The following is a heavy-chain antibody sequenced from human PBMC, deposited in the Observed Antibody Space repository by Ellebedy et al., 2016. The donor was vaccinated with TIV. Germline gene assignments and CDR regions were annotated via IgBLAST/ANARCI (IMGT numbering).Heavy chain of an antibody. V-gene: IGHV4-34*01. CDR1: GASFSGYY. CDR3: ARGQSQAARPRVLAY. CDR2: INHSGST. D-gene: IGHD6-6*01. J-gene: IGHJ4*02. Sequence: SETLSLTXAVYGASFSGYYLSLTRQPPGKGLEWIGEINHSGSTNYNPSLKSRVTISVDTSKNQFSLKLRSVTAADTAVYYCARGQSQAARPRVLAYWGQGTLVTVSS.